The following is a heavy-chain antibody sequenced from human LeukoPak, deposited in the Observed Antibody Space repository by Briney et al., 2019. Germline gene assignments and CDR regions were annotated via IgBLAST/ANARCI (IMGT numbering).Heavy chain of an antibody. V-gene: IGHV3-74*01. J-gene: IGHJ4*02. CDR3: TKDMGNNWVFDY. Sequence: GGSLRLSCAASGFTFSRYWMHWVRQAPGEGLVWVSRINSDESTTTYADSVKGRFTISRDNAKNTLYLQMNGLRAEDTAVYYCTKDMGNNWVFDYWGQGTLVTVSS. CDR2: INSDESTT. CDR1: GFTFSRYW. D-gene: IGHD1-20*01.